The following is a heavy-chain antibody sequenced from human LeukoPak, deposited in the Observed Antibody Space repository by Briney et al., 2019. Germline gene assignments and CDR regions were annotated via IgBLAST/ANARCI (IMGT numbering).Heavy chain of an antibody. CDR3: ARGRRIAVARVYYFDY. CDR2: MNPNSGNT. V-gene: IGHV1-8*03. Sequence: ASVKVSCKASGYTLTSYDINWVRQATGQGLEWMGWMNPNSGNTGYAQKFQGRVTITRNTSISTAYMELSSLRSEDTAVYYCARGRRIAVARVYYFDYWGQGTLVTVSS. J-gene: IGHJ4*02. CDR1: GYTLTSYD. D-gene: IGHD6-19*01.